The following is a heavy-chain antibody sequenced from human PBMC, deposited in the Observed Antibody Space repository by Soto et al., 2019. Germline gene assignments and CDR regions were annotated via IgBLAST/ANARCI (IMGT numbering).Heavy chain of an antibody. Sequence: QVRLVQSGAEMKKTGSSVKVSCEASGTTFSNFAIGGVRQAPGQGLEWMGGIILPFGTPNHVQKFQGRVTISADESMTTAYRELRGRRSEDTAVYYCVRGPDCEGYFDYWGQGTLVTVSS. J-gene: IGHJ4*02. D-gene: IGHD2-21*02. CDR3: VRGPDCEGYFDY. CDR1: GTTFSNFA. V-gene: IGHV1-69*12. CDR2: IILPFGTP.